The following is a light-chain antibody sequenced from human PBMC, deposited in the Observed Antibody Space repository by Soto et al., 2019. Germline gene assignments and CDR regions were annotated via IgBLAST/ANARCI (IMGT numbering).Light chain of an antibody. CDR2: DAS. Sequence: DIQMTQSPSTLSASVGDRVTITCRASQSISTWLAWYQHKPGRAPRLLICDASSLESGVPSRFSGSGSGTEFTLTISGLQPEDFGTYYCQQYDSYLRTFGHGTKVEIK. J-gene: IGKJ1*01. CDR1: QSISTW. CDR3: QQYDSYLRT. V-gene: IGKV1-5*01.